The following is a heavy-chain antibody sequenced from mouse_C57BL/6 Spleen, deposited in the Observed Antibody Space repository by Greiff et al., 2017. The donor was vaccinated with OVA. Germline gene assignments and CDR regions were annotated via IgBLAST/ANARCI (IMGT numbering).Heavy chain of an antibody. J-gene: IGHJ3*01. CDR1: GFTFSDYG. CDR3: ARDYSNYEAWFAY. Sequence: EVQRVESGGGLVKPGGSLKLSCAASGFTFSDYGMHWVRQAPEKGLEWVAYISSGSSTIYYADTVKGRFTISRDNAKNTLFLQMTSLRSEDTAMYYCARDYSNYEAWFAYWGQGTLVTVSA. D-gene: IGHD2-5*01. CDR2: ISSGSSTI. V-gene: IGHV5-17*01.